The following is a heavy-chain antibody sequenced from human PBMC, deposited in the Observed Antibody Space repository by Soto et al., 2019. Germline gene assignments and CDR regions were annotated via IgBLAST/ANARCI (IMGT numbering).Heavy chain of an antibody. CDR3: ASLPGYCSSTRCYVWYFDL. Sequence: QVQLVESGGGLVKPGGSLRLSCAASGFAFSDYYMSWIRQAPGKGLEWVSYISSSSSYTNYADSVKGRFTISRDNAKNSLYLQMKSLRAEDTAVYYCASLPGYCSSTRCYVWYFDLWGRGTLVTVSS. D-gene: IGHD2-2*01. CDR2: ISSSSSYT. CDR1: GFAFSDYY. V-gene: IGHV3-11*06. J-gene: IGHJ2*01.